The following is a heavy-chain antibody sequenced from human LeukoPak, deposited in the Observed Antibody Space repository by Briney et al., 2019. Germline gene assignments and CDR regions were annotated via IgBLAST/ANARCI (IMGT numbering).Heavy chain of an antibody. Sequence: GGSLRLSCAAPGFTFSNYNMNWVRQAPGKGLEWVSYISSSGSTIYYADSVKGRFTISRDNAKNSLYLQMNSPRAEDTAVYYCAELGITMIGGVWGKGTTVTISS. D-gene: IGHD3-10*02. V-gene: IGHV3-48*04. CDR1: GFTFSNYN. CDR3: AELGITMIGGV. J-gene: IGHJ6*04. CDR2: ISSSGSTI.